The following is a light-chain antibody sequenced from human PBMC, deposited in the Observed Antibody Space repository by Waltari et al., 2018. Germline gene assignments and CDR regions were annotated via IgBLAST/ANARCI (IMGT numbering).Light chain of an antibody. V-gene: IGLV2-14*03. CDR1: ISDVGGFNS. CDR3: SSQSTNSVVL. CDR2: DVI. Sequence: QSALTQPASVSGSPGQSITISCTGTISDVGGFNSVSWYQVHPGQAPIVMIYDVINRPSGVSDRFSASKSGNTASLTISGLQAEDEGDYYCSSQSTNSVVLFGGGTKLTVL. J-gene: IGLJ3*02.